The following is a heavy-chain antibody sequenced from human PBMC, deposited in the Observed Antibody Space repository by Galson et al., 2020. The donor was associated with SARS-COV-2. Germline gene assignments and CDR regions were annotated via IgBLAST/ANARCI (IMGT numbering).Heavy chain of an antibody. J-gene: IGHJ4*02. Sequence: SQASETLSLTCAVYGGSFRDYFWTWVRQTPGKGLEWIGEINHSGTTNYNPSLKGRVTISVDTSKSQFSLRLSSVTAADRGVYYCARGTRDITMIVVEMTSVSSYLDFWGQGTLVTVSS. V-gene: IGHV4-34*01. CDR3: ARGTRDITMIVVEMTSVSSYLDF. D-gene: IGHD3-22*01. CDR1: GGSFRDYF. CDR2: INHSGTT.